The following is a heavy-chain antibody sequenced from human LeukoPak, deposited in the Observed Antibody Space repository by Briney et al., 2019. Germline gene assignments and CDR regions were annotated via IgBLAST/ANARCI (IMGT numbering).Heavy chain of an antibody. D-gene: IGHD3-22*01. Sequence: SETLSLTCTVYGGSFSGYYWSWIRQPPGKGLEWIGEINHSGSTNYNPSLKSRVTISVDTSKNQFSLKLSSVTAADTAVYYCARGRIGTYYYDSSGYYSPYYFDYWGQGTLITVSS. J-gene: IGHJ4*02. V-gene: IGHV4-34*01. CDR2: INHSGST. CDR1: GGSFSGYY. CDR3: ARGRIGTYYYDSSGYYSPYYFDY.